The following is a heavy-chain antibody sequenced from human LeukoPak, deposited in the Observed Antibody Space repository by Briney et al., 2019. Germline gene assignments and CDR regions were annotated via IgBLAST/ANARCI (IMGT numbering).Heavy chain of an antibody. CDR2: IYLSGIT. J-gene: IGHJ4*02. Sequence: SETLSLTCTVSDYSISSGYGYYWGWIRQPPGKGLEWIGNIYLSGITSYNPFNSSLKSRVTISIDTPKNQFSLKLSSVTAADTAVYYCARDVVRGVRPYYFDYWGQGTLVAVSS. CDR3: ARDVVRGVRPYYFDY. CDR1: DYSISSGYGYY. D-gene: IGHD3-10*01. V-gene: IGHV4-38-2*02.